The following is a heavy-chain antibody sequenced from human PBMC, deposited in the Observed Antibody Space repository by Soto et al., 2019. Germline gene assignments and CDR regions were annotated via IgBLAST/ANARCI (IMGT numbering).Heavy chain of an antibody. D-gene: IGHD1-26*01. CDR2: IYDSGSP. V-gene: IGHV4-59*01. J-gene: IGHJ4*02. Sequence: PSETLSLTCTISGGSISVYYWSWIRHPPGQALEWIGYIYDSGSPYYNPSLRSRVIISADTSKNQISLKLTSATAADTAVYYCARGVGSSPPRYWGRGTLVTVSS. CDR1: GGSISVYY. CDR3: ARGVGSSPPRY.